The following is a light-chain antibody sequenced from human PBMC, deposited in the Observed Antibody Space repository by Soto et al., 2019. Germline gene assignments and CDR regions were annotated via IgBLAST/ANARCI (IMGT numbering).Light chain of an antibody. CDR2: DAS. CDR3: QQCSFSPRT. J-gene: IGKJ1*01. Sequence: EIVLTQSPGTLSLSPGGRATLSWRASQRVTNNYLDWFQQKPGQAPSLLIYDASIRADGIPDRFSGSGSETDFTLTISRLEPEDSAVYYCQQCSFSPRTFGQGTKV. V-gene: IGKV3-20*01. CDR1: QRVTNNY.